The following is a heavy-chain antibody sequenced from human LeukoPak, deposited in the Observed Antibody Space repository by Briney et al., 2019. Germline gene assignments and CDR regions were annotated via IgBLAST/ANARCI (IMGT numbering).Heavy chain of an antibody. CDR2: INHSGST. V-gene: IGHV4-34*01. Sequence: PSETLSLTCAVYGGSFSGYYWSWIRQPPGKGLEWIGEINHSGSTNYNPSLKSRVTISVDTSKNQFSLKLSSVTAADTAVYYCARVWGVEIVVVGNYYYYSMDVWGQGTTVTVSS. CDR1: GGSFSGYY. D-gene: IGHD3-22*01. J-gene: IGHJ6*02. CDR3: ARVWGVEIVVVGNYYYYSMDV.